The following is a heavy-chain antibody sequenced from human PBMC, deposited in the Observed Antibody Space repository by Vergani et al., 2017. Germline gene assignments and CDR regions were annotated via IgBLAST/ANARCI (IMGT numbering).Heavy chain of an antibody. Sequence: EVELVQSGPEMRKPGESLKISCKGSEYSFGNYWIGWVRQMPGKGLEWMGIIYPADSDTRYGPSFQGQVTISADKSISTAFLQWDSPKASDTALYYCARHTTYTDSWGQGTLVTVSS. J-gene: IGHJ4*02. CDR3: ARHTTYTDS. V-gene: IGHV5-51*01. D-gene: IGHD1-1*01. CDR2: IYPADSDT. CDR1: EYSFGNYW.